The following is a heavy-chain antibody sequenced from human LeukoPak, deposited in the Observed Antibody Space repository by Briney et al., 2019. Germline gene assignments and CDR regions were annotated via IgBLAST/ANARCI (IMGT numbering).Heavy chain of an antibody. V-gene: IGHV3-48*03. CDR3: ARTMWGFDY. CDR1: GFAFRDYE. J-gene: IGHJ4*02. Sequence: GGSLRLSCASSGFAFRDYEMNWVRQAPGKGLEWGSYISSSGSIIYYADSVKGRFTISRDNAKRSLFLQMNSLRVEDTAVYYCARTMWGFDYWGEGTLVTVSS. CDR2: ISSSGSII. D-gene: IGHD7-27*01.